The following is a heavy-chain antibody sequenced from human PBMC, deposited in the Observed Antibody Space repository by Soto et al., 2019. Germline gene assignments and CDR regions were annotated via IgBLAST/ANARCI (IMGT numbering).Heavy chain of an antibody. CDR1: GYSISSGYY. V-gene: IGHV4-38-2*01. CDR2: IYHSGST. D-gene: IGHD5-18*01. Sequence: SETLSLTCAVSGYSISSGYYCGWIRQPPGKGLEWIGSIYHSGSTYYNPSLKSRVTISVDTSKNQFSLKLSSVTAADTAVYYCASTAMVIGAPYYWGQGTLVTVSS. J-gene: IGHJ4*02. CDR3: ASTAMVIGAPYY.